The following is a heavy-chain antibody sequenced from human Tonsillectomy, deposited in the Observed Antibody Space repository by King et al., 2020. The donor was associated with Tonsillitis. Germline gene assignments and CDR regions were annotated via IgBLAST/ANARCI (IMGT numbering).Heavy chain of an antibody. D-gene: IGHD6-13*01. CDR3: ASGLTSSWFDAFDI. CDR2: ISAYNDNT. J-gene: IGHJ3*02. CDR1: GYTFTSYG. V-gene: IGHV1-18*01. Sequence: QEQLVQSGAEVKKPGASVKVSCKASGYTFTSYGISWVRQAPGQGLEWMGWISAYNDNTDYAQKLQGRVTMTTDTSTSTAYLELRSLRSDDTAVYYCASGLTSSWFDAFDIWGQGTMVTVSS.